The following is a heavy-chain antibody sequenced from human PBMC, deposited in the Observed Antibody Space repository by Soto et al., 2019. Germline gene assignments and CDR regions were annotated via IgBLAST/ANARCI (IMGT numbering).Heavy chain of an antibody. Sequence: GGSLRLSCAASGFTFSSYAMSWCGQAPGKGLEWVSAISGSGGSTYYADSVKGRFTISRDNSKNALYLQMNSLRAEDTAVYYCAKNRRYSPMDVWGQGTTVTVSS. CDR2: ISGSGGST. V-gene: IGHV3-23*01. CDR1: GFTFSSYA. D-gene: IGHD1-1*01. CDR3: AKNRRYSPMDV. J-gene: IGHJ6*02.